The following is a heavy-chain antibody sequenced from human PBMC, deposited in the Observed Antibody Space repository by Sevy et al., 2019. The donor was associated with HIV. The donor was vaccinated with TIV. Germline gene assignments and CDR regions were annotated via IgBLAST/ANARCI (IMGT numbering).Heavy chain of an antibody. CDR3: AGLRGCYGNGWFYYYMDV. Sequence: SETLSLTCSVTGGSIRRGDYFWGWIRQSPGKGLEWIGSITDSGSTYYNPSLKSRVTMSVDTSKNQFSLKLSSVTAADTAVHYSAGLRGCYGNGWFYYYMDVWGKGTTVTVSS. CDR2: ITDSGST. D-gene: IGHD3-10*01. J-gene: IGHJ6*03. V-gene: IGHV4-39*01. CDR1: GGSIRRGDYF.